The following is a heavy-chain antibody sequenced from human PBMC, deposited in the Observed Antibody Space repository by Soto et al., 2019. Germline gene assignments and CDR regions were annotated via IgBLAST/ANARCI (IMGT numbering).Heavy chain of an antibody. V-gene: IGHV1-69*13. CDR3: TYRDY. J-gene: IGHJ4*02. CDR1: GGPFTSYV. Sequence: VKLVSKASGGPFTSYVFPCVRQPPGQGLEWMGGLIPVLETERYAQSLRGRVAITAANSTHTAYRALTRLRSPDGAGYYCTYRDYCDQGTLVTVSS. CDR2: LIPVLETE.